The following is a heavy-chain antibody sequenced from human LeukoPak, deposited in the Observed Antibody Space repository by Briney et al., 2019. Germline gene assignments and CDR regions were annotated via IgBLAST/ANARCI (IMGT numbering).Heavy chain of an antibody. CDR2: INAGNGNT. CDR3: AREGGYYGSGSYFSGYFDY. D-gene: IGHD3-10*01. V-gene: IGHV1-3*01. Sequence: ASVKVSCKASGYTFTSYAMHWVRQAPGQRLEWMGWINAGNGNTKYSQKFQGRVTITRDTSASTAYMELSSLRSEDTAVYYCAREGGYYGSGSYFSGYFDYWGQGTLVIVSS. CDR1: GYTFTSYA. J-gene: IGHJ4*02.